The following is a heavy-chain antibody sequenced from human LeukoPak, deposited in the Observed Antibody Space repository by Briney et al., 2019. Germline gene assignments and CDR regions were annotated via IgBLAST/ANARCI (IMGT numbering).Heavy chain of an antibody. CDR3: AKDRIDTGSGYDLPGTD. CDR2: IRYDGSNK. CDR1: GFTFSSYG. D-gene: IGHD5-12*01. J-gene: IGHJ4*02. V-gene: IGHV3-30*02. Sequence: GGSLRLSCAASGFTFSSYGMHWVRQAPGKGLEWVAFIRYDGSNKYYADSVKGRFTISRDNSKNTLYLQMNSLRAEDTAVYYCAKDRIDTGSGYDLPGTDWGQGTLVTVSS.